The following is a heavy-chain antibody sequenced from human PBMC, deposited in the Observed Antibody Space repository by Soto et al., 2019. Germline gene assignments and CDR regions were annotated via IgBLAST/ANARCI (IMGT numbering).Heavy chain of an antibody. CDR2: IYYSGST. CDR3: ARDRGMDAFDI. Sequence: PSETLSLTCTVSGGSISSYYWSWIRQPPGKGLEWIGYIYYSGSTNYNPSLKSRVTISVDTSKNQFSLKLSSVTAADTAVYYCARDRGMDAFDIWGQGTMVTV. CDR1: GGSISSYY. J-gene: IGHJ3*02. V-gene: IGHV4-59*01.